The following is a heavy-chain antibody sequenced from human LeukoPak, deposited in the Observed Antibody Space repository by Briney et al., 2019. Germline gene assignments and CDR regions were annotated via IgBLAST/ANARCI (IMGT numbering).Heavy chain of an antibody. CDR1: GYTFTGYY. V-gene: IGHV1-2*02. D-gene: IGHD6-19*01. Sequence: SSVKVSCKASGYTFTGYYMHWVRLAPGQGLERVGWINPNHGGTNYAQKFQGRVTMTRDTSISTAYMELSRLRSDDTAVYYCARILAAVAGNRFDYWGQGTLVTVSS. J-gene: IGHJ4*02. CDR3: ARILAAVAGNRFDY. CDR2: INPNHGGT.